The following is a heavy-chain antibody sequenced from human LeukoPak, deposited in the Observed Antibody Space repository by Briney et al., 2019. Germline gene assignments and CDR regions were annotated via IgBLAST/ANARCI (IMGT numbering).Heavy chain of an antibody. D-gene: IGHD6-13*01. Sequence: PSETLSLTCTVSGGPFDSHYWTWIRQPPGKGLEWIAFIYHSGSAVYGPSLRSRVTMSVDRSKRQFSLNLSSVTAADTAVYYCARGVAVGGTTHFDPWGQGTLVTVSS. V-gene: IGHV4-59*08. J-gene: IGHJ5*02. CDR2: IYHSGSA. CDR1: GGPFDSHY. CDR3: ARGVAVGGTTHFDP.